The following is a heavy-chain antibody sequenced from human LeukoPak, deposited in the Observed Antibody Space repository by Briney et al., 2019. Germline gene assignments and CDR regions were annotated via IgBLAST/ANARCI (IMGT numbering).Heavy chain of an antibody. CDR2: ISYDGSNK. J-gene: IGHJ4*02. V-gene: IGHV3-30*18. CDR3: AKKATYGDSYFDY. D-gene: IGHD4-17*01. CDR1: GFTFSSYG. Sequence: GRSLRLSCAASGFTFSSYGMHWVRQAPGKGLEWVAVISYDGSNKYYADSVEGRFTISRDNSKNTLYLQMNSLRAEDTAVYYCAKKATYGDSYFDYWGQGTLVTVSS.